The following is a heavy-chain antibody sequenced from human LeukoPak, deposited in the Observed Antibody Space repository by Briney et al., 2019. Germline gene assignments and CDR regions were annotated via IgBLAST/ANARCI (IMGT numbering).Heavy chain of an antibody. Sequence: PGGSLRLSCAGCGFTLLCLSENWVHQAPGKGLEWVSSISSSSRYIYYADSVKGRFTISRDNAKNSLYLQMNSLRADDTAVYYCARDPLAAAAVTKLIRSNYFDLWGGGPVVTVSS. J-gene: IGHJ4*02. CDR1: GFTLLCLS. CDR2: ISSSSRYI. D-gene: IGHD6-13*01. V-gene: IGHV3-21*01. CDR3: ARDPLAAAAVTKLIRSNYFDL.